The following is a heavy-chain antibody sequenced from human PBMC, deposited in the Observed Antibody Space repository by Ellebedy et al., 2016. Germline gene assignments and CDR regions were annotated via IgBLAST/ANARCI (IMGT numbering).Heavy chain of an antibody. J-gene: IGHJ4*02. CDR1: GFTFSDYY. D-gene: IGHD4-23*01. CDR3: ARVGSYGGNSFDY. CDR2: ISGSGGST. Sequence: GGSLRLXCAASGFTFSDYYMSWVRQAPGKGLEWVSAISGSGGSTYYADSVKGRFTISRDNAKNSLYLQMNSLRAEDTAVYYCARVGSYGGNSFDYWGQGTLVTVSS. V-gene: IGHV3-11*04.